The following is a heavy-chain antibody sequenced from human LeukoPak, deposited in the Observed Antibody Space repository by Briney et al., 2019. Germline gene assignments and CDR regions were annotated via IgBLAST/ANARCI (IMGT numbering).Heavy chain of an antibody. J-gene: IGHJ6*02. CDR2: IWYDGTNK. Sequence: PGGSLRLSCAASGFTFTSYGMHWVRQAPGKGLEWVALIWYDGTNKYYADSVKGRFTISRDNAKNSLHLQMNSLRVEDTAVYYCAKNGGPHGMDVWGQGTTVTVSS. CDR1: GFTFTSYG. CDR3: AKNGGPHGMDV. V-gene: IGHV3-33*03. D-gene: IGHD3-16*01.